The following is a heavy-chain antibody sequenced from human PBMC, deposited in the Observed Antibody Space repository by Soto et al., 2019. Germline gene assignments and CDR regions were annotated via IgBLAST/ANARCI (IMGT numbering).Heavy chain of an antibody. V-gene: IGHV4-59*01. CDR1: GGSISSYY. Sequence: SGTLSLTCTFSGGSISSYYWSWIRQPPGKGLEWIGYIYYSGSTNYNPSLKSRVTISVDTSKNQFSLKLSSVTAADTAVYYCARVVSRPYYYYGMDVWGQGTTVT. CDR2: IYYSGST. D-gene: IGHD2-21*01. J-gene: IGHJ6*02. CDR3: ARVVSRPYYYYGMDV.